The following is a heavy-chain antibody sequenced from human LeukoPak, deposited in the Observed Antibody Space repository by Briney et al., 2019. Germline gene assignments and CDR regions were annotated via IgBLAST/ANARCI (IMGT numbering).Heavy chain of an antibody. J-gene: IGHJ4*02. V-gene: IGHV3-23*01. CDR1: GFTFSSYA. Sequence: PGGSLRLSCAASGFTFSSYAMSWVRQAPGKGLEWVSAIRHDGGTTFYADSVKGRFTFSRDNSKNTLYLQMNSLRAEDTAVYYCARPGGGIAVAGRGPYYFDYWGQGTLVTVSS. CDR3: ARPGGGIAVAGRGPYYFDY. D-gene: IGHD6-19*01. CDR2: IRHDGGTT.